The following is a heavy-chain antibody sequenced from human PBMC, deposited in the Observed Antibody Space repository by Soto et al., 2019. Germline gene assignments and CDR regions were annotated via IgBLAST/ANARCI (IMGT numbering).Heavy chain of an antibody. D-gene: IGHD3-16*01. CDR2: FYSGGGT. CDR1: GFTVSSSY. CDR3: ARLFSYGYWYFDL. Sequence: EVQLVETGGGLIQRGGSLRLSCAASGFTVSSSYVSWVRQAAGKGLEWVSVFYSGGGTYYADSVKGRFTTSRDNSKNTLYLQMNSLRVEDTAVYYCARLFSYGYWYFDLWGRGTLVTVSS. J-gene: IGHJ2*01. V-gene: IGHV3-53*02.